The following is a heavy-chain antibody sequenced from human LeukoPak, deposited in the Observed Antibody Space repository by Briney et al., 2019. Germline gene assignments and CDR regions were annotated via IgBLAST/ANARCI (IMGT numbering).Heavy chain of an antibody. CDR3: AKDIRGSGA. CDR2: ISWNSGSI. D-gene: IGHD3-10*01. Sequence: GRSLRLSCAASGFTFDDYAMHWVRQAPGKGLEWVSGISWNSGSIGYADSVKGRFTISRDNAKNSLYLQMNSLRAEDTALYYCAKDIRGSGAWGQGTLVTVSS. CDR1: GFTFDDYA. V-gene: IGHV3-9*01. J-gene: IGHJ5*02.